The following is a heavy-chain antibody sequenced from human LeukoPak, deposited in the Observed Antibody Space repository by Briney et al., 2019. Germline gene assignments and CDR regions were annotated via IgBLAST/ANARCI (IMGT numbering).Heavy chain of an antibody. V-gene: IGHV4-4*07. D-gene: IGHD2-15*01. CDR1: GGSISGSS. J-gene: IGHJ4*02. CDR2: IYSGGTT. Sequence: SETLSHTCTVSGGSISGSSWSWIRQPAGKGLEWIGRIYSGGTTNYNPSLKSRVIMSVDTSNNRFSLKLSSVTAADTAIYYCARGYCSGGSCYYFDYWGQGALVIVSS. CDR3: ARGYCSGGSCYYFDY.